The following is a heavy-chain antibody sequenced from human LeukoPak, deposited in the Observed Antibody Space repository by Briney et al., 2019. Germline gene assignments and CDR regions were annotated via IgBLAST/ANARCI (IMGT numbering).Heavy chain of an antibody. CDR1: GFTVSSNY. V-gene: IGHV3-66*04. J-gene: IGHJ4*02. D-gene: IGHD3-22*01. Sequence: GGSLRLSCAASGFTVSSNYMSWVRQAPGKGLEWVSVIYSGGSTYYADSVKGRFTISRDNSKNTLYLQMNSLRAEDTAVYYCARPYYYDSSGLTDTFDYWGQGTLVTVSS. CDR3: ARPYYYDSSGLTDTFDY. CDR2: IYSGGST.